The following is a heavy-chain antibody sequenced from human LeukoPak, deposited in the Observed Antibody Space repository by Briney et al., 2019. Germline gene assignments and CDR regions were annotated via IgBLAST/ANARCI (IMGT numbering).Heavy chain of an antibody. J-gene: IGHJ6*03. V-gene: IGHV3-7*01. Sequence: HPGGSLRLSCAASGFTFSAYWMIWVRQAPGEGLEWVADINQDGSDKYFVDSVKGRFTISRDNAKNSLYLQMNSLRAEDTAVYYCARLKFNLEYSYYMDVWGKGTTVTVSS. D-gene: IGHD3-3*01. CDR1: GFTFSAYW. CDR3: ARLKFNLEYSYYMDV. CDR2: INQDGSDK.